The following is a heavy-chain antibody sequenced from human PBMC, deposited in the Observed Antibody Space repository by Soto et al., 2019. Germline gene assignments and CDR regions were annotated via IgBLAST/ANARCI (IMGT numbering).Heavy chain of an antibody. CDR1: GFTFDDYT. CDR3: AKDILDYSSSWAFDY. J-gene: IGHJ4*02. CDR2: ISLEGGST. V-gene: IGHV3-43*01. Sequence: GGSLRLSCAASGFTFDDYTMHGVRRAPGNGREWVCLISLEGGSTYYADSVKSRFTISKDNSKNSLYLQMNSLRTEDTAVYYCAKDILDYSSSWAFDYWGQGTLVTSPQ. D-gene: IGHD6-13*01.